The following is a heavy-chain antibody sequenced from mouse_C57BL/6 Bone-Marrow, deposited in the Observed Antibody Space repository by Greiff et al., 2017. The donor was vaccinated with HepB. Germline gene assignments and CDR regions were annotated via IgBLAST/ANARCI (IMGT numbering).Heavy chain of an antibody. CDR1: GFTFSSYG. V-gene: IGHV5-6*01. CDR3: ARGGTRKD. Sequence: EVKLVESGGDLVKPGGSLKLSCAASGFTFSSYGMSWVRQTPDKRLEWVATISSGGSYTYYPDSVKGRFTISRDNAKNTLYLQMSSLKSEDTAMYYCARGGTRKDWGQGTTLTVSS. CDR2: ISSGGSYT. D-gene: IGHD2-14*01. J-gene: IGHJ2*01.